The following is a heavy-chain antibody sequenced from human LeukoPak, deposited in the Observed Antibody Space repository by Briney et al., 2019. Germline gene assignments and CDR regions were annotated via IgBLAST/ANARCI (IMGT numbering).Heavy chain of an antibody. D-gene: IGHD4-17*01. Sequence: PGGSLRLSCAASGFTFSNAWMSWARQAPGKGLEWVGRIKSKTDGGTTDYAAPVKGRFTISRDDSKTTLYLQMNSLKTEDTAVYYCTTDRGVYGDYGSYFDYWGQGTLVTVSS. CDR2: IKSKTDGGTT. CDR1: GFTFSNAW. CDR3: TTDRGVYGDYGSYFDY. V-gene: IGHV3-15*01. J-gene: IGHJ4*02.